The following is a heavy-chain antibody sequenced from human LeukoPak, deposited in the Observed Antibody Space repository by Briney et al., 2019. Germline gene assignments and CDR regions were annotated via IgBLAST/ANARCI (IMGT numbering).Heavy chain of an antibody. J-gene: IGHJ3*01. D-gene: IGHD5-18*01. Sequence: PGGSLRLSCAASGFSVSGSYMSWGRQPPGKGLEWVSTIYSGDGTYYADSVKGRFAISRDSSENTLNLHMNSLRAEDTAVYYCAKDRGYAYGLYDAFDVWGQGTMVTVSS. V-gene: IGHV3-66*01. CDR3: AKDRGYAYGLYDAFDV. CDR1: GFSVSGSY. CDR2: IYSGDGT.